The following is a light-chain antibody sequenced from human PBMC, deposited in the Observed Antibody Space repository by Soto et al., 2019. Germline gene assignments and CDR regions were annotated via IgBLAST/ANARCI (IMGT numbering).Light chain of an antibody. V-gene: IGKV3-15*01. CDR2: GAS. CDR1: QSVSRH. Sequence: EIVMTQSPATLSVSPGERATLSCRASQSVSRHLAWFQLKPGQPPRLLMSGASTRATGIPARFSDSWSGTEFTLTISSLQYEDFAVYYCQQYNNGPPYTFGQGTKLQI. CDR3: QQYNNGPPYT. J-gene: IGKJ2*01.